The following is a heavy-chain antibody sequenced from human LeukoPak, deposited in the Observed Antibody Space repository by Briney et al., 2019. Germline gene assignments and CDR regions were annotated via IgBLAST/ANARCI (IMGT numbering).Heavy chain of an antibody. V-gene: IGHV3-7*01. CDR2: IKQDGSEK. D-gene: IGHD6-19*01. Sequence: AGSLRLSCAASGFTFSSYWMSWVRQAPGKGLEWVANIKQDGSEKYYVDSVKGRFTISRDNAKNSLYLQMNSLRAEDTAVYYCARASGAVAGNRYYYYGMDVWGQGTTVTVSS. CDR3: ARASGAVAGNRYYYYGMDV. CDR1: GFTFSSYW. J-gene: IGHJ6*02.